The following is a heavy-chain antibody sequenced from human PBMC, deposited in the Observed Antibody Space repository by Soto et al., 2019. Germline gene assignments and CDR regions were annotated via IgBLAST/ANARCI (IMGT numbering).Heavy chain of an antibody. CDR1: GFTFSSYG. CDR2: ISYDGSNK. Sequence: PGGSLRLSCAASGFTFSSYGMHWVRQAPGKGLEWVAVISYDGSNKYYADSVKGRFTISRDNSKNTLYLQMNSLRAEDTAVYYCAKDHGDCSSTSCYHFDYWGQGTLVTVSS. V-gene: IGHV3-30*18. CDR3: AKDHGDCSSTSCYHFDY. J-gene: IGHJ4*02. D-gene: IGHD2-2*01.